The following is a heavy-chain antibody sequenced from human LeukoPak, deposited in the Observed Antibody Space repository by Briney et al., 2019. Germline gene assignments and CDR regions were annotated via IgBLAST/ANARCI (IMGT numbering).Heavy chain of an antibody. V-gene: IGHV4-59*08. CDR1: GGSISSYY. Sequence: SENLSLTCTVSGGSISSYYWSWIRQPPGKGLEWIGYIYYSGSTNYNPSLKSRVTISVDTSKNQFSLKLSSVTAADTAVYYCARLLAGGNSYYYYYMDVWGKGTTVTVSS. J-gene: IGHJ6*03. CDR2: IYYSGST. D-gene: IGHD4-23*01. CDR3: ARLLAGGNSYYYYYMDV.